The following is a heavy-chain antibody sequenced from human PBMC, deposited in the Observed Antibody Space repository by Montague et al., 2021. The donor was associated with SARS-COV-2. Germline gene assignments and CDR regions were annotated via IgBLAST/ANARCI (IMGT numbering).Heavy chain of an antibody. CDR1: GGSFSSGGYY. CDR2: IYYSGST. CDR3: ARYVVSSGLLNPRGSGPVDD. J-gene: IGHJ4*01. D-gene: IGHD6-19*01. Sequence: TLSLTCTVSGGSFSSGGYYWSWIRQHPGKGLEWIGYIYYSGSTYYTPSLQSRVTISVATSKNQLSLKLSSVTAADTAVYYCARYVVSSGLLNPRGSGPVDDWGQGTMVTVSS. V-gene: IGHV4-31*03.